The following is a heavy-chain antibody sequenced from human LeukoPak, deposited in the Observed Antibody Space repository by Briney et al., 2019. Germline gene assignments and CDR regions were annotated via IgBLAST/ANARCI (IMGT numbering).Heavy chain of an antibody. CDR1: GFIFNKHA. Sequence: PGRSLRLSCAASGFIFNKHAMSWVRQAPGKGLEWVSAISNNGGYTYYADSVQGRFTISRDNSKSTLCLQMNSLRAEDTAVYYCAKQLGYCSDGSCYFPYWGQGTLVTVSS. V-gene: IGHV3-23*01. CDR2: ISNNGGYT. J-gene: IGHJ4*02. CDR3: AKQLGYCSDGSCYFPY. D-gene: IGHD2-15*01.